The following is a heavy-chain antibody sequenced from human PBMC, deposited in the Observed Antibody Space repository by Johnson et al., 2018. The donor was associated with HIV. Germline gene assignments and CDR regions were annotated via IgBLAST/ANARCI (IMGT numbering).Heavy chain of an antibody. J-gene: IGHJ3*02. CDR2: IKKDGSDK. CDR3: AKGTYYFASGRGSPLYI. D-gene: IGHD3-10*01. Sequence: MLLVESGGGLVQPGGSLRLSCVASGFTFSSYWMSWVRQAPGKGLEWVANIKKDGSDKYYVDSVKGRFTISRDNAKNSLYLQMSSLTPEDTALYYCAKGTYYFASGRGSPLYIWGRGIMVTVSS. V-gene: IGHV3-7*05. CDR1: GFTFSSYW.